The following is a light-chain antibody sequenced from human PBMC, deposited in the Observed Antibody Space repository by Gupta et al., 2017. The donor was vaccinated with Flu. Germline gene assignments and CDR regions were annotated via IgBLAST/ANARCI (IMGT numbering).Light chain of an antibody. CDR1: QSVLYSSNNKNY. CDR3: QQYYSTPLT. CDR2: WAS. J-gene: IGKJ4*01. V-gene: IGKV4-1*01. Sequence: DSVMTQFPDSLAVSLGERATINCKSSQSVLYSSNNKNYLAWYQQKPGQPPKLLIYWASTRESGVPDRFSGSGSGTDFTLTISSLQAEDVAVYYCQQYYSTPLTFGGGTKVEIK.